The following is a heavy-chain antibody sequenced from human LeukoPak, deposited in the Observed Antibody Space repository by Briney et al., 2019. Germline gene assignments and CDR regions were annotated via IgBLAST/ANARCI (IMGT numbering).Heavy chain of an antibody. D-gene: IGHD3-10*01. CDR2: IYYSGST. CDR3: ASAPRFWFGELARAWFDA. V-gene: IGHV4-38-2*02. Sequence: SETLSLTCTVSGYSISSDYDWGWIRQPPGKGLEWIGSIYYSGSTYYNPSLNSRVTISIDMSENQFSLKLSSVTAADTAVYFCASAPRFWFGELARAWFDAWGQGTRVTVSS. CDR1: GYSISSDYD. J-gene: IGHJ5*02.